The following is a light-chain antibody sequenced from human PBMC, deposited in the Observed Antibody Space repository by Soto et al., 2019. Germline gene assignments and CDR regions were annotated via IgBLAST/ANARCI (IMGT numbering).Light chain of an antibody. CDR2: DAS. Sequence: QVTQSPSSLSASIGDTVTISCRASQGIATGLAWYQQKPGAPPKLLIYDASTLERGIPSRFSGSGSGTEFTLTITSLQSEDFALYYCQQYNEWPITFAQGTRLATK. J-gene: IGKJ5*01. CDR3: QQYNEWPIT. CDR1: QGIATG. V-gene: IGKV1-13*02.